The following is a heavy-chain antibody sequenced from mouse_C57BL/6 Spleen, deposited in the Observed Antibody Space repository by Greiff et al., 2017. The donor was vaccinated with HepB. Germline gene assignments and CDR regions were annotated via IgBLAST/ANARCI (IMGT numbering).Heavy chain of an antibody. V-gene: IGHV1-18*01. CDR1: GYTFTDYN. CDR2: INPNNGGT. CDR3: ARSRNSFYAMDY. J-gene: IGHJ4*01. Sequence: EVQLQQSGPELVKPGASVKIPCKASGYTFTDYNMDWVKQSHGKSLEWIGDINPNNGGTIYNQKFKGKATLTVDTSSSTAYMELRSLTSEDTAVYYCARSRNSFYAMDYWGQGTSVTVSS.